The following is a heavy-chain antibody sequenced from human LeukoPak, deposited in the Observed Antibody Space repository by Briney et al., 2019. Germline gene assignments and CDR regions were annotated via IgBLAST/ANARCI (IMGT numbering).Heavy chain of an antibody. V-gene: IGHV3-11*01. CDR2: ISSSGSTI. D-gene: IGHD6-13*01. Sequence: GGSLILSCAASGFTFSDYYMSWIRQAPGKGLEWVSYISSSGSTIYYADSVKGRFTISRDNAKNSLYLQMNSLRAEDTAVYYCARDGARIAAAAPNWFDPWGPGTLVTVSS. J-gene: IGHJ5*02. CDR1: GFTFSDYY. CDR3: ARDGARIAAAAPNWFDP.